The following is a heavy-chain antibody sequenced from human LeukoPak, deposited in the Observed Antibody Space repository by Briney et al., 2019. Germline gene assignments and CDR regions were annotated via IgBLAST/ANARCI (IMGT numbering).Heavy chain of an antibody. V-gene: IGHV1-46*03. J-gene: IGHJ4*02. Sequence: ASVKVSCKASGYTFTSYYMHWVRQAPGQGLEXXXXXXXSGGSTSYAQKFQGRVTMTRDTSTSTVYMELSSLRSEDTAVYYCARDQGGYCSGGSCYGFDYWGQGTLVTVSS. CDR3: ARDQGGYCSGGSCYGFDY. CDR2: XXXSGGST. CDR1: GYTFTSYY. D-gene: IGHD2-15*01.